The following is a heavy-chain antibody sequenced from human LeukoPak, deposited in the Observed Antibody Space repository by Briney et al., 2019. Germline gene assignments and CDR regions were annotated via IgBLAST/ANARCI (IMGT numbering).Heavy chain of an antibody. V-gene: IGHV3-66*01. D-gene: IGHD2-21*01. CDR2: IYSAGST. CDR3: ARDSQYCGGDCYGY. J-gene: IGHJ4*02. Sequence: GGSLRLSCAASGFTVSSNYMSWVRQAPGKGLEWVSVIYSAGSTYNADSVKGRFAISRDNSKNTLYLQMNSLRAEDTAVYYCARDSQYCGGDCYGYWGRGTLVTVSS. CDR1: GFTVSSNY.